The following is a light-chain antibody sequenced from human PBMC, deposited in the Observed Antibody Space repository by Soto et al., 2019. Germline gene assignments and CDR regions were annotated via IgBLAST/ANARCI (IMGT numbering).Light chain of an antibody. J-gene: IGKJ1*01. CDR1: QTTSSY. CDR2: AAS. Sequence: DIPMTQSPSSLSASVGDRVTITCRASQTTSSYLNWYQQKPWKAPKLLIYAASSLQSGVPSRFCGSGSGTDFTLTISSLHPEDFATYYCQQSYSTPWTGGQGTMVEIK. V-gene: IGKV1-39*01. CDR3: QQSYSTPWT.